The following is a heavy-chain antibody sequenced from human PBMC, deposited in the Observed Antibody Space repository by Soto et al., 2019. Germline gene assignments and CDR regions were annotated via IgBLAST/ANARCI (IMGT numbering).Heavy chain of an antibody. CDR2: MSFDGSNE. CDR3: AKDAAVAFDL. V-gene: IGHV3-30*18. D-gene: IGHD2-15*01. Sequence: QVHLVESGGGVVQPGRSLRLYCAASGFTFSNYGMHWVRQAPGKGLEWLAVMSFDGSNEYYADSVQGLLTISRDNSKNSLYLQMNSLRTEDTAVYHCAKDAAVAFDLWGQGTMVTVSS. CDR1: GFTFSNYG. J-gene: IGHJ3*01.